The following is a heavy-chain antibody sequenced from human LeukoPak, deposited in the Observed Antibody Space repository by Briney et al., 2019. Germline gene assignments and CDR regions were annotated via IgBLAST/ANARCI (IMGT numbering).Heavy chain of an antibody. CDR3: ARDDSSGYYNWFDP. CDR1: GGSISSYY. CDR2: IDYSGST. V-gene: IGHV4-59*01. Sequence: SETLSLTCTVSGGSISSYYWSWIRQPPGKGLEWIGYIDYSGSTNYNPSLKSRVTISVDTSKNQFSLKLSSVTAADTAVYYCARDDSSGYYNWFDPWGQGTLVTVSS. J-gene: IGHJ5*02. D-gene: IGHD3-22*01.